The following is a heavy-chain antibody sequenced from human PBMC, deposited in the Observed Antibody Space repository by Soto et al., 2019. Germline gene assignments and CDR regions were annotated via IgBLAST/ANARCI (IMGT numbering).Heavy chain of an antibody. V-gene: IGHV1-8*02. CDR1: GYTFTSYD. CDR2: MNPNSGNT. CDR3: ARVSWNHCSGGSCYSDY. J-gene: IGHJ4*02. D-gene: IGHD2-15*01. Sequence: GASVKVSCKASGYTFTSYDINWVRQATGQGLEWMGWMNPNSGNTGYAQKFQGRVTMTRNTSISTAYMELSSLRSEDTAVYYCARVSWNHCSGGSCYSDYWGQGTLVTVSS.